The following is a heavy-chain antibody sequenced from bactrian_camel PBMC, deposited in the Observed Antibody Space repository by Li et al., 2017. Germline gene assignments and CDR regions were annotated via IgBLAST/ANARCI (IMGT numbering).Heavy chain of an antibody. Sequence: HVQLVESGGGSVQAGGSLRLSCAASGNIDDIMCMAWFRQAPGKEREEVAAVDNDGNTNYADSVKGRFAISKDNAKNTMYLQMNSLKSEDTALYYCATGYGSSSLSTPRGQGTQVTVS. CDR3: ATGYGSSSLSTP. CDR2: VDNDGNT. J-gene: IGHJ4*01. D-gene: IGHD6*01. CDR1: GNIDDIMC. V-gene: IGHV3S53*01.